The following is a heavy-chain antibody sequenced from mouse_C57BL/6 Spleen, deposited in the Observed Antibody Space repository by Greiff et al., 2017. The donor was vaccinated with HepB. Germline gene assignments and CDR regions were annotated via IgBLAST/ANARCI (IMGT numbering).Heavy chain of an antibody. CDR3: ARCIYGSSYGYFDV. V-gene: IGHV1-82*01. Sequence: QVQLQQSGPELVKPGASVKISCKASGYAFSSSWMNWVKQRPGKGLEWIGRIYPGDGDTNYNGKFKGKATLTADKSSSTAYMQLSSLTSEDSAVYFCARCIYGSSYGYFDVWGTGTTVTVSS. CDR2: IYPGDGDT. J-gene: IGHJ1*03. CDR1: GYAFSSSW. D-gene: IGHD1-1*01.